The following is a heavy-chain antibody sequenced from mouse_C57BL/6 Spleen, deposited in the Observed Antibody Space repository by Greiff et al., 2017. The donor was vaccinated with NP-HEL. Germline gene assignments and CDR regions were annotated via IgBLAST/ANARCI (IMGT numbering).Heavy chain of an antibody. CDR3: ARREYYGSSYERYFDV. Sequence: VQLQQSGAELVRPGTSVKMSCKASGYTFTNYWIGWAKQRPGHGLEWIGDIYPGGGYTNYNEKFKGKATLTADKSSSTAYMQFSSLTSEDSAIYYCARREYYGSSYERYFDVWGTGTTVTVSS. V-gene: IGHV1-63*01. D-gene: IGHD1-1*01. J-gene: IGHJ1*03. CDR2: IYPGGGYT. CDR1: GYTFTNYW.